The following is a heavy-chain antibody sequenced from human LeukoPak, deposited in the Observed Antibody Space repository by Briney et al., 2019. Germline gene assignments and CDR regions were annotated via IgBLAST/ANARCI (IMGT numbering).Heavy chain of an antibody. CDR1: GGSITSYY. CDR2: IYYSGST. Sequence: SETLSLTCTVSGGSITSYYWSWIRQPPGKGLEWIVYIYYSGSTNYNPSLKSRVTISVDTSKNQFSLKLSSVTAADTAVYYCAREAPLGYYYYSMYVWGQGTTVSVSS. V-gene: IGHV4-59*01. J-gene: IGHJ6*02. CDR3: AREAPLGYYYYSMYV. D-gene: IGHD7-27*01.